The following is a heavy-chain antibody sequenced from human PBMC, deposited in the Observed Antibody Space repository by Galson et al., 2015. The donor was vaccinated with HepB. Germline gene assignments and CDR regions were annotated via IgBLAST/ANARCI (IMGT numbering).Heavy chain of an antibody. CDR2: INPSSGST. J-gene: IGHJ5*01. D-gene: IGHD2-2*01. CDR3: ARALTTRYCSSTSGPNDWFDY. CDR1: GYTFTSYY. Sequence: SVKVSCKASGYTFTSYYMNWVRQAPGQGLEWMGIINPSSGSTSYAQKFQGRVTMTRDTSTSTVYMELSSLRSEDTAVYYCARALTTRYCSSTSGPNDWFDYWGQGTLLTVSS. V-gene: IGHV1-46*01.